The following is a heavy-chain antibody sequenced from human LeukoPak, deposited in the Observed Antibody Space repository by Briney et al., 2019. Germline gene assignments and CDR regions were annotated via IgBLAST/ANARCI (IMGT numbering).Heavy chain of an antibody. CDR2: IIPILGIA. J-gene: IGHJ4*02. D-gene: IGHD3-22*01. Sequence: ASVKVSCKASGGTFSSYAISWVRQAPGQGLEWMGRIIPILGIANYAQKFQGRVTITADKSTSTAYMELSSLRSEDTAVYYCTLYYYDSSGYSPYYYWGQGTLVTVSS. CDR3: TLYYYDSSGYSPYYY. CDR1: GGTFSSYA. V-gene: IGHV1-69*04.